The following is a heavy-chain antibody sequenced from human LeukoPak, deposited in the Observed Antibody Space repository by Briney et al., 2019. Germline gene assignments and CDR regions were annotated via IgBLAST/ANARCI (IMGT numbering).Heavy chain of an antibody. J-gene: IGHJ5*02. CDR1: GGSISSGGYY. D-gene: IGHD3-22*01. CDR2: IYYSGST. CDR3: ARGRHSSGYSNWFDP. Sequence: SETLSLTCTVSGGSISSGGYYWSWIRQHPGKGLEWIGYIYYSGSTYYNPSLKSRVTISVDTSKNQFSLKLSYVTAADTAVYYCARGRHSSGYSNWFDPWGQGTLVTVSS. V-gene: IGHV4-31*03.